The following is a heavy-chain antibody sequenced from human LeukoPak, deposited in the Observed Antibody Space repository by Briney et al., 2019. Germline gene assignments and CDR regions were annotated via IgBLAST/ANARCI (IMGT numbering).Heavy chain of an antibody. V-gene: IGHV1-18*01. CDR2: ISAYNGNT. CDR3: ARDEDTYYYYYGMDV. Sequence: ASVKVSCKASGYTFTSYGISWVRQAPGQGLEWMGWISAYNGNTNYAQKLQGRVTMTTDTSTSTAYMELGSLRSDDTAVYYCARDEDTYYYYYGMDVWGQGTTVTVSS. J-gene: IGHJ6*02. CDR1: GYTFTSYG.